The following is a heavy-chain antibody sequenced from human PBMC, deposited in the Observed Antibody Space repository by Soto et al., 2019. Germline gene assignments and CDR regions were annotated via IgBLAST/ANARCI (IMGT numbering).Heavy chain of an antibody. CDR3: ARVRYSYDSYNWFDP. V-gene: IGHV3-33*01. CDR1: GFTFSSYG. D-gene: IGHD5-18*01. CDR2: IWYDGSNK. J-gene: IGHJ5*02. Sequence: QVQLVESGGGVVQPGRSLRLSCAASGFTFSSYGMHWVRQAPGKGLEWVAVIWYDGSNKYYADSVKGRFTISRDNSKNTLYLQMNSLRAEATAVYYCARVRYSYDSYNWFDPWGQGTLVTVSA.